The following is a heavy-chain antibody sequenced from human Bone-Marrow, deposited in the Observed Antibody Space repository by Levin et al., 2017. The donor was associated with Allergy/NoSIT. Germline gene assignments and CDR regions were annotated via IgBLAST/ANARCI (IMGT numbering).Heavy chain of an antibody. CDR1: GYSFSSYW. CDR3: ARTLVVTRWGYSDYGMDV. J-gene: IGHJ6*02. D-gene: IGHD3-22*01. Sequence: GGSLRLSCAASGYSFSSYWMSWVRQAPGKGLEWVANIKQDGTEKHYVDSVKGRFTISRDNAKNSLYLQINSLRAEDSAVYYCARTLVVTRWGYSDYGMDVWGQGTTVTVSS. V-gene: IGHV3-7*04. CDR2: IKQDGTEK.